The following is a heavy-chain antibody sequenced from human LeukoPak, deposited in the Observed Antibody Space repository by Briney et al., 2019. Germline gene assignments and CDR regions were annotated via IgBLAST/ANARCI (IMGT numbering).Heavy chain of an antibody. J-gene: IGHJ5*02. CDR2: INPNSGGT. CDR3: ARAALLLWFGELFNNWFDP. Sequence: ASVKVSCKASGYTFTSYYMHWVRQAPGQGLEWMGWINPNSGGTNYAQKFQGRVTMTRDTSISTAYMELSRLRSDDTAVYYCARAALLLWFGELFNNWFDPWGQGTLVTVSS. V-gene: IGHV1-2*02. D-gene: IGHD3-10*01. CDR1: GYTFTSYY.